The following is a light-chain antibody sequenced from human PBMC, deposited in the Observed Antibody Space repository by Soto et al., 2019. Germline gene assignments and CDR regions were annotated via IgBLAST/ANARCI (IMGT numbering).Light chain of an antibody. Sequence: IQMTQSPSILSASIGDRVTITCRASHNIERWMAWYQEKRGNAPSLLIFDATTLHSGVPSRFSGGGSGTEFTLTINGLQPDDFATYYCQQFDKSWTVGQGTKVDSK. J-gene: IGKJ1*01. CDR2: DAT. CDR3: QQFDKSWT. V-gene: IGKV1-5*01. CDR1: HNIERW.